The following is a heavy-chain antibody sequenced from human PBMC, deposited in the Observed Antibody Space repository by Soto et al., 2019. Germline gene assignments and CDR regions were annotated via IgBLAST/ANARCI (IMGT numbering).Heavy chain of an antibody. CDR2: IYSDGRT. V-gene: IGHV3-66*01. J-gene: IGHJ6*03. CDR1: GFTVSSNY. D-gene: IGHD2-2*01. Sequence: PGGSLRLSCVASGFTVSSNYMSWVRQAPGKGLEWVSVIYSDGRTFYADSGKGRFSISRDNSKNTLYLQMNSLRVEDTAVYYCAREGGYCSGSRCYDYFYMEVWGKGTTVTVSS. CDR3: AREGGYCSGSRCYDYFYMEV.